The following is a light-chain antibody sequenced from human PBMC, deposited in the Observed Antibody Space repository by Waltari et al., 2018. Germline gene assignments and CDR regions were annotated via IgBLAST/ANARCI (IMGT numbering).Light chain of an antibody. CDR2: GAS. CDR1: QSVSSNY. Sequence: VLTQSPLSLPVTPGAPASISCRASQSVSSNYLAWYQQKPGQPPRLLIYGASSRATGIPDRFSGSGSGTDFTLTISRLEPEDFAVYYCQQYGSSPLTFGQGTKLEIK. CDR3: QQYGSSPLT. V-gene: IGKV3-20*01. J-gene: IGKJ2*01.